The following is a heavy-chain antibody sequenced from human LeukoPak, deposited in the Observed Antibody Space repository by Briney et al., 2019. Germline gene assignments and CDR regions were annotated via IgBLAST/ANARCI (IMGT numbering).Heavy chain of an antibody. CDR2: ISAYNGNT. D-gene: IGHD6-19*01. J-gene: IGHJ4*02. Sequence: ASVKVSCKASGYIFTGYYMHWVRQAPGQGLEWMGWISAYNGNTNYAQKLQGRVTMTTDTSTSTAYMELRSLRSDDTAVYYCARTIAVAGTYYFDYWGQGTLVTVSS. V-gene: IGHV1-18*04. CDR3: ARTIAVAGTYYFDY. CDR1: GYIFTGYY.